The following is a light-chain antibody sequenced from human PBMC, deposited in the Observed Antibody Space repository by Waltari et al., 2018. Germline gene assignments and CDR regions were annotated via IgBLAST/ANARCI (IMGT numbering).Light chain of an antibody. CDR2: GAS. CDR3: QHSYNTPRT. V-gene: IGKV1-39*01. J-gene: IGKJ1*01. Sequence: DIQMTQSPSSLSASVGDRVTISCRASQSISTYLNWYQQRPGKAPKLLIYGASRLQSGVPSRFSGGGSGTDFALTITSLQPEDFATYYCQHSYNTPRTFGQGTKVEIK. CDR1: QSISTY.